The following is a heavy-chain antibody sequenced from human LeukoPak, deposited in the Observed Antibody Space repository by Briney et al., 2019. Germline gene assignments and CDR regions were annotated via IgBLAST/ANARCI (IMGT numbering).Heavy chain of an antibody. CDR1: GYTFTGHY. D-gene: IGHD5-24*01. Sequence: ASVKVSCKASGYTFTGHYMHWVRQAPGQGLEWMAIIWSSGDRRRYAQKFQGRITMTSDASTSTVYMELSGLRSEDTAVYYCARERANGLNWDHWGQGTLVTVSS. J-gene: IGHJ4*02. CDR3: ARERANGLNWDH. V-gene: IGHV1-46*01. CDR2: IWSSGDRR.